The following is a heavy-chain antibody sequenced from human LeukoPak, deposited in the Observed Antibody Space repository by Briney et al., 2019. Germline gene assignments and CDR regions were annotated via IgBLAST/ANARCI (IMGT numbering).Heavy chain of an antibody. Sequence: GGSLRLSCAASGFTFSSYWMHWVRQVPGKGLVWVSRINNDGSSTSYAGSVKGRFTISRDNAKNTLYLQMNSLRAEDTAVYYCARVRGYSGSYPDSWGQGTLVTVSS. J-gene: IGHJ4*02. D-gene: IGHD1-26*01. CDR3: ARVRGYSGSYPDS. CDR1: GFTFSSYW. V-gene: IGHV3-74*01. CDR2: INNDGSST.